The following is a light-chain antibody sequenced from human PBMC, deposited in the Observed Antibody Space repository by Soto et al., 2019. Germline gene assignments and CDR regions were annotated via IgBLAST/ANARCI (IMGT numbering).Light chain of an antibody. V-gene: IGLV1-44*01. Sequence: QSALAQPPSVSATPGQRVNISCSGSFSNIGDNAVNWYQQLPGAAPKLLIYLNDQRPSGVPDRFSGSKSGTSASLAISGLQSEDEADYYCAAWDDSLNALVGTGTKVTVL. CDR2: LND. CDR1: FSNIGDNA. CDR3: AAWDDSLNAL. J-gene: IGLJ1*01.